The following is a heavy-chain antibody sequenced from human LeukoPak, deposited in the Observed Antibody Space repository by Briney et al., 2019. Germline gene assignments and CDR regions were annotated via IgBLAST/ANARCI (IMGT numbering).Heavy chain of an antibody. CDR1: GGSISSSNW. CDR2: IYHSGST. J-gene: IGHJ4*02. V-gene: IGHV4-4*02. D-gene: IGHD6-13*01. Sequence: SETLSLTCAVSGGSISSSNWWSWVRQPPGKGLEWIGEIYHSGSTNYNPSLKSRVTISVDKSKNQFSLKLSSVTAADTAVYYCARGGGSSWYSSLDTAIDYWGQGTLVTVSS. CDR3: ARGGGSSWYSSLDTAIDY.